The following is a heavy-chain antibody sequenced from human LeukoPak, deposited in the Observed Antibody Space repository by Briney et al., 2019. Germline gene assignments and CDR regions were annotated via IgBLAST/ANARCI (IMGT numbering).Heavy chain of an antibody. CDR3: ARAADSSGWDDALDI. J-gene: IGHJ3*02. D-gene: IGHD6-19*01. V-gene: IGHV3-48*03. Sequence: SGGSLRLSCATFGFTFSSFEMKWVRQAPGKGLEWISYISIFESSTYYADSVKGRFIVFRDNVKNSLYLQMNSLRAEDTAVYYCARAADSSGWDDALDIWGQGTMVTVSS. CDR2: ISIFESST. CDR1: GFTFSSFE.